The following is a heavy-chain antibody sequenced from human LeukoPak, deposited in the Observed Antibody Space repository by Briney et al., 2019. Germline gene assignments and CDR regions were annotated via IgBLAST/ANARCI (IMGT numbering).Heavy chain of an antibody. J-gene: IGHJ4*02. CDR3: ARDRSPFSYDSSGYYYYFDY. CDR2: IYYSGST. CDR1: GGSISSSSYY. V-gene: IGHV4-39*07. D-gene: IGHD3-22*01. Sequence: SETLSLTCTVSGGSISSSSYYWGWIRQPPGKGLEWIGSIYYSGSTYYNPSLKSRVTISVDTSKNQFSLKLSSVTAADTAVYYCARDRSPFSYDSSGYYYYFDYWGQGTLVTVSS.